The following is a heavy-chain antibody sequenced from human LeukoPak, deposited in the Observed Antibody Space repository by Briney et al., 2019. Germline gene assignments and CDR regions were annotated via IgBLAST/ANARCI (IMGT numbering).Heavy chain of an antibody. CDR1: GFTFSSYD. D-gene: IGHD1-14*01. CDR2: ISYDGSNK. Sequence: GRSLRLSCAASGFTFSSYDMHWVRQAPGKGLEWVAVISYDGSNKYYADSVKGRFTISRDNSKNTLYLQMNSLRVEDTAVYYFSRDDHLYFDYRGKGTLVTASS. J-gene: IGHJ4*02. CDR3: SRDDHLYFDY. V-gene: IGHV3-30*04.